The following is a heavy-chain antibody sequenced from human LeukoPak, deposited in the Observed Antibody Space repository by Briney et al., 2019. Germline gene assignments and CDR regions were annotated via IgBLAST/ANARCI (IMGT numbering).Heavy chain of an antibody. CDR1: GYTFTGYY. D-gene: IGHD3-3*01. Sequence: ASVKVSCKASGYTFTGYYMHWVRQAPGQGLEWMGWINPNNGGTNYAQKFQGRVTMTRDTSISTAYMELSRLRSDDTAVYYCARNYYDFWSGYYIDPPSNFDYWGQGTLVTVSS. CDR2: INPNNGGT. V-gene: IGHV1-2*02. J-gene: IGHJ4*02. CDR3: ARNYYDFWSGYYIDPPSNFDY.